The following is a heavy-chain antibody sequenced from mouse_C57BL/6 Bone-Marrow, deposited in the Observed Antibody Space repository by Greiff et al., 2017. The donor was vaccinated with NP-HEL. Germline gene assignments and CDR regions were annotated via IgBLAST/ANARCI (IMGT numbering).Heavy chain of an antibody. V-gene: IGHV1-82*01. Sequence: LVESGPELVKPGASVQISCKASGYAFSSSWLHWVKQRPGKGLEWLGRIYPGAGDTNYNGKFKGKAILTADKSSSTAYMQLSSLTAEDSAVYFCARPITTVVADWYFDVWGTGTTVTVSS. CDR1: GYAFSSSW. CDR2: IYPGAGDT. J-gene: IGHJ1*03. D-gene: IGHD1-1*01. CDR3: ARPITTVVADWYFDV.